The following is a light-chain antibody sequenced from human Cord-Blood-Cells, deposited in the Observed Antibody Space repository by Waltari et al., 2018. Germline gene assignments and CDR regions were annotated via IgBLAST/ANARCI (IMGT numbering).Light chain of an antibody. CDR2: AAS. CDR3: QQSYSTTWT. Sequence: IQMTQSPSSLSASVVDRVTITCRPSQSISSSFNWYQQKPGKAPKLLIYAASSLQSGVPSRFSGSGSGTDFTLTISSLQPEDFATYYCQQSYSTTWTFGQGTKVEIK. V-gene: IGKV1-39*01. J-gene: IGKJ1*01. CDR1: QSISSS.